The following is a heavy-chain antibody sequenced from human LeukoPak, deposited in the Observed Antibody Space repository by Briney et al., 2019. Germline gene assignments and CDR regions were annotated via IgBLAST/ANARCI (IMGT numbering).Heavy chain of an antibody. J-gene: IGHJ6*02. D-gene: IGHD1-26*01. Sequence: GASVKVSCTVSGYTLTELSMHWVRQAPGKGLEWMGGFDPEDGETTYAQKFQGRVTMTEDTSTDTAYMELSSLRSEDTAVYYCATIRELYDYYGMDVWGQGTTVTVSS. CDR3: ATIRELYDYYGMDV. V-gene: IGHV1-24*01. CDR1: GYTLTELS. CDR2: FDPEDGET.